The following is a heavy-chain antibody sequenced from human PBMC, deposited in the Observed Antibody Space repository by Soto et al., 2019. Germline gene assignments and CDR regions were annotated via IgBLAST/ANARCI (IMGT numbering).Heavy chain of an antibody. D-gene: IGHD1-1*01. Sequence: QVQLEQSGAEVMKPGASVKVSCKASGYTFSDYYIHWVRQAPGQGLEWMGWINPNSGGTKYAPKFQGGDTMTRDTSTTTASMELSRLRSGDTAVYYCAREPATAKPEGVDSWGQGTLVTVSS. V-gene: IGHV1-2*02. CDR3: AREPATAKPEGVDS. CDR1: GYTFSDYY. J-gene: IGHJ4*02. CDR2: INPNSGGT.